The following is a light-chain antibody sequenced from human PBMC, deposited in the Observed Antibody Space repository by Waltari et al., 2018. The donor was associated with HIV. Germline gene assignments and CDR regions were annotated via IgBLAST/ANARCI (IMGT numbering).Light chain of an antibody. CDR1: SSDVGSFNL. CDR3: SSFVKGGTYV. J-gene: IGLJ1*01. CDR2: DVN. V-gene: IGLV2-23*02. Sequence: QSALTQPASVYGSPGQSITISCTGTSSDVGSFNLLSWYQHHPGKAPKLLIFDVNRRPSDISHRFSGSKSGYTASLMIFGLQPEDEADYFCSSFVKGGTYVFGSGTKV.